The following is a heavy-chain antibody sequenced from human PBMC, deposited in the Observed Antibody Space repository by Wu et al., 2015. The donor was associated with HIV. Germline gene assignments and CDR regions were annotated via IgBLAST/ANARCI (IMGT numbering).Heavy chain of an antibody. CDR2: LYHTGST. CDR3: ARAGREAAAFNDY. J-gene: IGHJ4*02. Sequence: QVQLQESGPGLVKPSETLSLTCVVSGTSVSSDYYWGWIRQTPGKGLEWIGTLYHTGSTYYNPSLKSRVTISVDTSKNQFSLKLSSVTAADTAVYYCARAGREAAAFNDYWGQGTLVTVSS. D-gene: IGHD6-13*01. V-gene: IGHV4-38-2*01. CDR1: GTSVSSDYY.